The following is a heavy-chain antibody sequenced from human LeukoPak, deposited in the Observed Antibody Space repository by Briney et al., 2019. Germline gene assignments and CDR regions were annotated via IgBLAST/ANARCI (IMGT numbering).Heavy chain of an antibody. CDR2: ISSSSNYV. CDR1: GVTFSSYT. V-gene: IGHV3-21*01. Sequence: GGSLRLSCAASGVTFSSYTMNWVRQAPGKGMEWVSSISSSSNYVYYADSVKGRFTISRDNAKNSLYLQMNSLRAEDTAVYYCARNYAYNHFDYWGQGTLVTVSS. CDR3: ARNYAYNHFDY. D-gene: IGHD5-24*01. J-gene: IGHJ4*02.